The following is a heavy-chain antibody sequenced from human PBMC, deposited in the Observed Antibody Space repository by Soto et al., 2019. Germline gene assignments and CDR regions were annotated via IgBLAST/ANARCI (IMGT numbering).Heavy chain of an antibody. D-gene: IGHD3-22*01. CDR2: IVVGSGNT. CDR1: GFTFTSSA. J-gene: IGHJ6*02. CDR3: AARTENYYDSSGYPYYYGVDV. Sequence: ASVKVSCKASGFTFTSSAVQWVRQARGQRLEWIGWIVVGSGNTNYAQKFQERVTFTRDISTSTAYMELSSLRSEDTAVYYCAARTENYYDSSGYPYYYGVDVWGQGTTVTVSS. V-gene: IGHV1-58*01.